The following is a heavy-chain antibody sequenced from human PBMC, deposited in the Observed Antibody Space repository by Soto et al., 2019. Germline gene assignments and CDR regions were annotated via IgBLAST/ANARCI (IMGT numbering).Heavy chain of an antibody. Sequence: QVQLVESGGGVVQPGRSLRLSCAASGFTFSTYGMHWVRQAPGKGLEWVAVIWYDGSNKDYADSVKGRFTIYRDNSKNTLYLQMNGLRAEDTAVYYCAKEALVDTAMDTTGVDAFDIWGQGTMVTVSS. CDR1: GFTFSTYG. D-gene: IGHD5-18*01. CDR2: IWYDGSNK. J-gene: IGHJ3*02. V-gene: IGHV3-33*06. CDR3: AKEALVDTAMDTTGVDAFDI.